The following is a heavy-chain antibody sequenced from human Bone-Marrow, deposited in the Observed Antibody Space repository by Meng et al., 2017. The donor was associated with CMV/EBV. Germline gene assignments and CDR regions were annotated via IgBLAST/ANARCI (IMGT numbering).Heavy chain of an antibody. CDR3: AGVSSGNYGIDY. V-gene: IGHV4-34*01. D-gene: IGHD3-22*01. J-gene: IGHJ4*02. CDR2: INHSGST. CDR1: GGSFSGYY. Sequence: SETLSLTCAVYGGSFSGYYWSWIRQPPGKGLEWIGEINHSGSTNYNPSLKSRVTISVDTSKNQFSLKLSSVTAADTAVYYCAGVSSGNYGIDYWGQGTLVTVSS.